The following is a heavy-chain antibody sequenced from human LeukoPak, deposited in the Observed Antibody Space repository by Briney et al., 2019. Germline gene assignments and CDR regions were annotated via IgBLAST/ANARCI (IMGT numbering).Heavy chain of an antibody. CDR1: GFTFSSYS. V-gene: IGHV3-23*01. J-gene: IGHJ3*02. CDR2: ISGSSDGT. Sequence: PGGSLTLSCPASGFTFSSYSMSWIRQAPGKGLEWVAAISGSSDGTHYADSMKGRFTISRANSKNTLYLQMNSLSAEATAEYYGVKCRPNCYANGFDIWGQGTRVTVSS. D-gene: IGHD2-2*01. CDR3: VKCRPNCYANGFDI.